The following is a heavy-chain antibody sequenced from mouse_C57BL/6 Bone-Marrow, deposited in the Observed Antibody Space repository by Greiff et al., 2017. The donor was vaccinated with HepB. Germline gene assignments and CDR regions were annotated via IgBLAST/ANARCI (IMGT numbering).Heavy chain of an antibody. CDR1: GYTFTSYW. V-gene: IGHV1-59*01. J-gene: IGHJ2*01. CDR2: IDPSDSYT. D-gene: IGHD2-2*01. CDR3: ARGGAMVSDY. Sequence: VQLQQPGAELVRPGTSVKLSCKASGYTFTSYWTHWVKQRPGQGLEWIGVIDPSDSYTNYNQKFKGKATLTVDTSSSTAYMQLSSLTSEDSAVYYCARGGAMVSDYWGQGTTLTVSS.